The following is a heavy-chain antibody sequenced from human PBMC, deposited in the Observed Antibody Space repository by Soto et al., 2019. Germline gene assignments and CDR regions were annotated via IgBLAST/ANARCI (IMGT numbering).Heavy chain of an antibody. CDR3: AKVDVSTAGSFDY. V-gene: IGHV3-23*01. CDR2: INPSGDST. CDR1: GFTFSRHG. D-gene: IGHD6-13*01. J-gene: IGHJ4*02. Sequence: GGSLRLSCVASGFTFSRHGLSWVRQAPGKGLEWVSTINPSGDSTFYADPVKGRFTISRDNSKNTVYLQMNSLSVGDTAVYLCAKVDVSTAGSFDYWGQGALVTVSS.